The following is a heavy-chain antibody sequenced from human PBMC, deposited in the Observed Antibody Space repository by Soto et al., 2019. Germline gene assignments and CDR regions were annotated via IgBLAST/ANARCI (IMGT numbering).Heavy chain of an antibody. CDR1: GFTFSSYG. J-gene: IGHJ4*02. CDR2: ISYDGSNK. V-gene: IGHV3-30*18. CDR3: AKVYYFDY. Sequence: GGSLRLSCAASGFTFSSYGMHWVRQAPGKGLEWVAVISYDGSNKYYADSVKGRFTISRDNSKNTLYLQMNSLRAEDTAVYYCAKVYYFDYWGQGTLVTSPQ.